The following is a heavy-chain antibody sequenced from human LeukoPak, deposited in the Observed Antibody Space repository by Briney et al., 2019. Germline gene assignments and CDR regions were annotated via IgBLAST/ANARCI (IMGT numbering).Heavy chain of an antibody. CDR2: IYYTGNS. D-gene: IGHD2-2*01. CDR3: GRHARGYCTTTSCYEFAP. V-gene: IGHV4-59*08. CDR1: GGSLSSYS. J-gene: IGHJ5*02. Sequence: PSETLSLTRAVSGGSLSSYSWSCVRQPLRKGLDCVGYIYYTGNSSYNPILKSRATISIDSSKSKFSLKLSSVTAADTAVYYCGRHARGYCTTTSCYEFAPWGQGILVTV.